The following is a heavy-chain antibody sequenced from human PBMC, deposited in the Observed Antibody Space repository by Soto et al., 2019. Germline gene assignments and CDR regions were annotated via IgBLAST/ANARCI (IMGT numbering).Heavy chain of an antibody. V-gene: IGHV4-34*01. D-gene: IGHD2-2*01. Sequence: SETLSLTCAVYGGSFSGYYWSWIRQPPGKGLEWIGEIRHSGSANYSPSLKSRVTISVDTSKNQFSLKLGSVTAADTAVYYCARAPATMYFDSWGQGTLLTVSS. CDR3: ARAPATMYFDS. CDR1: GGSFSGYY. J-gene: IGHJ4*02. CDR2: IRHSGSA.